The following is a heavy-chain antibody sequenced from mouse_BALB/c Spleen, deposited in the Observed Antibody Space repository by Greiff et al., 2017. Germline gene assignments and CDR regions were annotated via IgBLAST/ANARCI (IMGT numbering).Heavy chain of an antibody. CDR1: GFTFSSYA. V-gene: IGHV5-6-5*01. CDR3: ARRGNYVGYAMDY. D-gene: IGHD2-1*01. CDR2: ISSGGST. Sequence: EVKVVESGGGLVKPGGSLKLSCAASGFTFSSYAMSWVRQTPEKRLEWVASISSGGSTYYPDSVKGRFTISRDNARNILYLQMSSLRSEDTAMYYCARRGNYVGYAMDYWGQGTSVTVSS. J-gene: IGHJ4*01.